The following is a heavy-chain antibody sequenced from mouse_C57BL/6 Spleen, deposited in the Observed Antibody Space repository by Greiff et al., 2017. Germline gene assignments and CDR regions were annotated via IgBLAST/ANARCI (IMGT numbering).Heavy chain of an antibody. D-gene: IGHD1-1*01. CDR1: GYTFTDYN. CDR2: INPNNGGT. V-gene: IGHV1-18*01. J-gene: IGHJ2*01. Sequence: VQLQQSGPELVKPGASVKIPCKASGYTFTDYNMDWVKQSHGKSLEWIGDINPNNGGTIYNQKFKGKATLTVDKSSSTAYMELRSLTSEDTAVYYCARSPLKFITTVVFDYWGQGTTLTVSS. CDR3: ARSPLKFITTVVFDY.